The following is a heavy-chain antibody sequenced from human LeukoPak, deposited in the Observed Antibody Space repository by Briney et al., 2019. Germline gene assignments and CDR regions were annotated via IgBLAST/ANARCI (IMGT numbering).Heavy chain of an antibody. V-gene: IGHV3-21*01. J-gene: IGHJ6*03. CDR1: GFSFSDYS. Sequence: GRSLRLSCEASGFSFSDYSMNWVRQAPGKGLAWVASITSAGGYRYYADSVGGRFTISRDNAKNSLFLQMNELRAEDTDVYFCGTPGGFILPSAASTGNWYLEVWGRGTTVTV. CDR3: GTPGGFILPSAASTGNWYLEV. CDR2: ITSAGGYR. D-gene: IGHD3-10*01.